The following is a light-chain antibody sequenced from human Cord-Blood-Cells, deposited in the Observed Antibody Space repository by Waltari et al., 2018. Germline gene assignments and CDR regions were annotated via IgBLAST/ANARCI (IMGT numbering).Light chain of an antibody. Sequence: QSALTQPPSVSGSPGQSVTISCTGTSSDVGSYNRVSWYQQPPGTAPKLMIYGVSNRPSGVPGRFSGSKSGNTASLTISGLQAEDEADYYCSSYTSSSTVPVVFGGGTKLTVL. J-gene: IGLJ2*01. CDR1: SSDVGSYNR. CDR3: SSYTSSSTVPVV. CDR2: GVS. V-gene: IGLV2-18*02.